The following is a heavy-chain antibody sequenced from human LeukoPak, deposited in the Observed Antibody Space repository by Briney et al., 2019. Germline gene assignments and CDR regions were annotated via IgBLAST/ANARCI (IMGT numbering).Heavy chain of an antibody. D-gene: IGHD3-22*01. CDR1: GFTFSTYW. CDR3: ARDGYYDSSGLDY. V-gene: IGHV3-7*03. Sequence: PGGSLRLXCAASGFTFSTYWMAWVRQAPGKGLEWVANIKQDGSEKYYVGSVKGRFTISRDNAKNSLFLQMNSLRAEDTAVYYCARDGYYDSSGLDYWGQGTLVTVSS. J-gene: IGHJ4*02. CDR2: IKQDGSEK.